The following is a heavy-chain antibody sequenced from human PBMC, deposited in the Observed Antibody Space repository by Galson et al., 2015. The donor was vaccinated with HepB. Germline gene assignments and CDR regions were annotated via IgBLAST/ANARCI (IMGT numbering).Heavy chain of an antibody. V-gene: IGHV1-18*01. CDR3: ARDRELPLAMDV. Sequence: SVKVSCKASGGTFSHNDISWVRQAPGQGLEWMGWISAYNGNTKYSQKFQGRVTMTRDTSTSTVYMELSSLRSEDTAVYYCARDRELPLAMDVWGQGTTVTVSS. J-gene: IGHJ6*02. CDR1: GGTFSHND. D-gene: IGHD1-7*01. CDR2: ISAYNGNT.